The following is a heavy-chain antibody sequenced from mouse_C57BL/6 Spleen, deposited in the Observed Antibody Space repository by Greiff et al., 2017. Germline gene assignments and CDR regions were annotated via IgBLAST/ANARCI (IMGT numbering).Heavy chain of an antibody. CDR1: GFTFSDYG. Sequence: DVKLVESGGGLVKPGGSLKLSCAASGFTFSDYGMHWVRQAPEKGLAWVAYISSGSSAIYYADTVKGRFTISRDNAKNTLFLQMTSLRSEDTAMFYCARDSNYDAYWGQGTLVTVSA. V-gene: IGHV5-17*01. CDR3: ARDSNYDAY. J-gene: IGHJ3*01. D-gene: IGHD2-5*01. CDR2: ISSGSSAI.